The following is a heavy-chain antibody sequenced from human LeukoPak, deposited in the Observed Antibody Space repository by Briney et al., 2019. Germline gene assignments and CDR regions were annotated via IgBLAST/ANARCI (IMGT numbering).Heavy chain of an antibody. CDR3: AKDDYPDYTLDY. CDR2: ISSSGSTI. CDR1: GFTFSNYW. Sequence: GGSLRLSCAASGFTFSNYWMSWVRQAPGKGLEWVSYISSSGSTIYYADSVKGRFTISRDNAKNSLYLQMNSLRAEDTAVYYCAKDDYPDYTLDYWGQGTLVTVSS. D-gene: IGHD4-11*01. V-gene: IGHV3-11*04. J-gene: IGHJ4*02.